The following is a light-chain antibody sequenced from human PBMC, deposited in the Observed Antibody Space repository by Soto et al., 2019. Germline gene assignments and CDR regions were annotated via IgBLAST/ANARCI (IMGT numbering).Light chain of an antibody. CDR3: AAWDDNFSTYV. CDR2: KNN. CDR1: SSNIGTNT. Sequence: QSALTQPPSASGTPGQRVSISCSGGSSNIGTNTVNWYQHLPGTAPKLLIFKNNQRPSGVPDRFSGSKSGTSASLAISGLRSEDEADYYCAAWDDNFSTYVFGSGTKVTVL. V-gene: IGLV1-44*01. J-gene: IGLJ1*01.